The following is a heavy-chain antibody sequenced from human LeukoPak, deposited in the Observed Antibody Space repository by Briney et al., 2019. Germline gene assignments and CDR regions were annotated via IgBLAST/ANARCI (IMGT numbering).Heavy chain of an antibody. D-gene: IGHD6-19*01. CDR1: GFTFSRYS. Sequence: AGGSLRLSCAASGFTFSRYSMNWVRQAPGKGLEWVSSISSSSSSIYYADSVKGRFTISRDNAKNSLYLQMNSLRAEDTAVYYCARIRYSSGWAFDYWGQGTLVTVSS. J-gene: IGHJ4*02. CDR3: ARIRYSSGWAFDY. V-gene: IGHV3-21*01. CDR2: ISSSSSSI.